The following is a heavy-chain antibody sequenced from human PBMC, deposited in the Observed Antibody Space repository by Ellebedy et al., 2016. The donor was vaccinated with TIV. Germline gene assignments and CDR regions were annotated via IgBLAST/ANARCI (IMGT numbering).Heavy chain of an antibody. V-gene: IGHV3-48*01. CDR2: ISSSSDTK. J-gene: IGHJ5*02. CDR1: GFTFSSYS. CDR3: AREESVSGFGSGFDP. Sequence: GESLKIPCAAPGFTFSSYSMNWVRQAPGKGLEWVSYISSSSDTKYYADSVKGRFTISRDNAKNSLYLQMNSLRAEDTAVYYCAREESVSGFGSGFDPWGQGTLVTVSS. D-gene: IGHD6-19*01.